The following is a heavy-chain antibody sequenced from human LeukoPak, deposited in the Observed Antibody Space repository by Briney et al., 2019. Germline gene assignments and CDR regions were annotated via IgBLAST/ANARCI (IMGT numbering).Heavy chain of an antibody. V-gene: IGHV4-39*01. CDR3: ARLPTMVRELDY. Sequence: SETLSLTCTVSGGSISSSSYYWGWIRQPPGKGLEWIGRIYYSGSTYYNPSLKSRVTISVDTSKNQFSLKLSSVTAADTAVYYCARLPTMVRELDYWGQGTLVTVSS. J-gene: IGHJ4*02. CDR1: GGSISSSSYY. D-gene: IGHD3-10*01. CDR2: IYYSGST.